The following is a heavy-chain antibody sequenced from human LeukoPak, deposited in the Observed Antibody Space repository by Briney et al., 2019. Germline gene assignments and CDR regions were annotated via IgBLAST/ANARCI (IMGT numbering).Heavy chain of an antibody. CDR2: ISYDGSNK. CDR1: GFTFSSYA. CDR3: ARGPGGSYYALDY. D-gene: IGHD1-26*01. J-gene: IGHJ4*02. V-gene: IGHV3-30*01. Sequence: GGSLRLSCAASGFTFSSYAMHWVRQAPGKGLEWVAVISYDGSNKYYADSVKGRFTISRDNSKNTLYLQMNSLRAEDTAVYYCARGPGGSYYALDYWGQGTLVTVSS.